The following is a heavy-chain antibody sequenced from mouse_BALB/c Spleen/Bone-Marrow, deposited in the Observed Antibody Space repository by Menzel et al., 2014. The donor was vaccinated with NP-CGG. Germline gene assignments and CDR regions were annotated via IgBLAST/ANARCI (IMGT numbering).Heavy chain of an antibody. V-gene: IGHV3-1*02. Sequence: DVKLVESGPDLVKPSQSLSLTCTVTGYSITSGYSWHWIRQFPGNKLEWMGYIHYSGSTYYNPSLKSRISITRDTSKNQFFLQLNSVTTEDTATYYGARRGSSSYWYFDVWGAGTTVTVSS. CDR2: IHYSGST. D-gene: IGHD1-1*01. J-gene: IGHJ1*01. CDR3: ARRGSSSYWYFDV. CDR1: GYSITSGYS.